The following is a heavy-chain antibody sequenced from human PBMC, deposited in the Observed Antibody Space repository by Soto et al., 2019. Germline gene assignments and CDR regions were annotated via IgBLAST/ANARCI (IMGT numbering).Heavy chain of an antibody. J-gene: IGHJ6*03. D-gene: IGHD2-2*01. CDR1: GGSISSSSYY. V-gene: IGHV4-39*01. Sequence: SETLSLTCTVSGGSISSSSYYWGWIRQPPGKGLEWIGSIYYSGSTYYNPSLKSRVTISVDTSKNQFSLKLSSVTAADTAVYYCARPGDCSSTSCYEGMDVWGKGTTVTVSS. CDR3: ARPGDCSSTSCYEGMDV. CDR2: IYYSGST.